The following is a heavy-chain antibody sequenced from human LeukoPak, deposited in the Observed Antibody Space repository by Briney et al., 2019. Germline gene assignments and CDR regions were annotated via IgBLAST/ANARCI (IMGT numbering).Heavy chain of an antibody. CDR2: FYPGDSDT. D-gene: IGHD3-9*01. CDR1: GYIFRTYW. CDR3: ARQTGVLTGWGAFDI. Sequence: GESLKISCLASGYIFRTYWIAWLRQMPGRGLEWMGTFYPGDSDTRYSPSFQGQVTISVDVSTNTAYLHWGSLQASDTAMYYCARQTGVLTGWGAFDIWGQGTMVTVSS. J-gene: IGHJ3*02. V-gene: IGHV5-51*01.